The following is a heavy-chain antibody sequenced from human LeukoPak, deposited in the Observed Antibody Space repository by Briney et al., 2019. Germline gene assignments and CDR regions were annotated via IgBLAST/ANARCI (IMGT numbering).Heavy chain of an antibody. CDR3: AKRAYYDILTGYYCEDY. Sequence: GGSLRLSCAASGFTFSSCAMSWVRQAPGKGLEWVSTITNNGGGTYYADSVKGRFTISRDNSKNRLYLQMTSLRAEDTAVYYCAKRAYYDILTGYYCEDYWGQGTLVTVSS. CDR1: GFTFSSCA. V-gene: IGHV3-23*01. D-gene: IGHD3-9*01. J-gene: IGHJ4*02. CDR2: ITNNGGGT.